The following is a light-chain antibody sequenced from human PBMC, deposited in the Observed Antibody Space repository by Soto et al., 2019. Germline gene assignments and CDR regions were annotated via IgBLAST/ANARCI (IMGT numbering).Light chain of an antibody. CDR3: QQYGSSSLT. Sequence: EIVLTQSPGTLSLSPGERATLSCRASLSVSSSYLAWYQQKPGQAPRLLIYGASSRATGIPDRFSGSRSGTPFILTISRLGPEDFAVYYFQQYGSSSLTFGGGTKGAIK. CDR1: LSVSSSY. CDR2: GAS. V-gene: IGKV3-20*01. J-gene: IGKJ4*01.